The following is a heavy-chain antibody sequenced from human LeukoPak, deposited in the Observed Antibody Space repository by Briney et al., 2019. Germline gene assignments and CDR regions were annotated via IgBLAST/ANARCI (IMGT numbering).Heavy chain of an antibody. CDR3: ARFYDSSGYPSIDPEFQH. D-gene: IGHD3-22*01. CDR2: INHSGST. Sequence: SETLSLTCAVYGGSFSGYYWSWIRQPPGKGLEWIGEINHSGSTNYNPSLKSRVTISVDTPKNQFSLKLSSVTAADTAVYYCARFYDSSGYPSIDPEFQHWGQGTLVTVSS. CDR1: GGSFSGYY. V-gene: IGHV4-34*01. J-gene: IGHJ1*01.